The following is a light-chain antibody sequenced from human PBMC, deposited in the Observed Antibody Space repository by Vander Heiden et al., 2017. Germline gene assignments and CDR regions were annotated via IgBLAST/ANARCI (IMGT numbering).Light chain of an antibody. CDR2: KAS. CDR3: QQYNSYPPT. V-gene: IGKV1-5*03. J-gene: IGKJ4*01. CDR1: QSVSSW. Sequence: DIQMTQSPSTLSASVGDRVTITCRASQSVSSWLDWYQQKPGKAPRLLIYKASTLESGVPSGFSGSGSGTEFTLTISTLQPDDFATYYCQQYNSYPPTFGGGTKVEIK.